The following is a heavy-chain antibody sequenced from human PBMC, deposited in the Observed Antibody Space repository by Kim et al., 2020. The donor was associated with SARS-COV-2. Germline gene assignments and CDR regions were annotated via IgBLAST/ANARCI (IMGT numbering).Heavy chain of an antibody. Sequence: SETLSLTCTVSGGSISSYYWSWIRQPAGKGLEWIGRIYTSGSTNYNPSLKSRVTMSVDTSKNQFSLKLSSVTAADTAVYYCARDRDDSSGYYSTPYTILDYWGQGTLVTVSS. CDR3: ARDRDDSSGYYSTPYTILDY. J-gene: IGHJ4*02. CDR1: GGSISSYY. CDR2: IYTSGST. D-gene: IGHD3-22*01. V-gene: IGHV4-4*07.